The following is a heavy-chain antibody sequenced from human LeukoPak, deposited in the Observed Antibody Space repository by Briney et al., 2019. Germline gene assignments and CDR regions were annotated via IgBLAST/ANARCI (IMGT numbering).Heavy chain of an antibody. Sequence: PSETLSLTRTVSGGSISSYYWSWIRQPAGKGLEWIGRIYTSGSTNYNPSLKSRVTMSVDTSKNQFSLKLSSVTAADTAVYYCASGIGDDSSGYYYLAFDIWGQGTMVTVSS. CDR3: ASGIGDDSSGYYYLAFDI. J-gene: IGHJ3*02. CDR1: GGSISSYY. D-gene: IGHD3-22*01. CDR2: IYTSGST. V-gene: IGHV4-4*07.